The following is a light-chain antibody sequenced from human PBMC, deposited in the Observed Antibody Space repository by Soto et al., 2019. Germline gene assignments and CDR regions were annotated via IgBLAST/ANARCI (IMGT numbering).Light chain of an antibody. Sequence: QSVLTQPRSVSGTPGQSVAISCTGTRRDVGGYNYVSWYQQHPGKAPKLIIYDVTKRPSGVPDRFSGSSSGNTASLTISGLQAEDEADYFCCSYAGSYSYVFGTGTKVTVL. CDR3: CSYAGSYSYV. V-gene: IGLV2-11*01. CDR2: DVT. J-gene: IGLJ1*01. CDR1: RRDVGGYNY.